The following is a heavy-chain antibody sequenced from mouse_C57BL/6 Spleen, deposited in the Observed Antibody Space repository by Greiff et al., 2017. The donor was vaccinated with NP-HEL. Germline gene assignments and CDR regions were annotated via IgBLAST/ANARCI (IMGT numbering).Heavy chain of an antibody. Sequence: VQLKESGGGLVKPGGSLKLSCAASGFTFSDYGMHWVRQAPEKGLEWVAYISSGSSTIYYADTVKGRFTISRDNAKNTLFLQMTSLRSEDTAMYYCATSGNSWFAYWGQGTLVTVSA. CDR1: GFTFSDYG. V-gene: IGHV5-17*01. D-gene: IGHD4-1*01. J-gene: IGHJ3*01. CDR3: ATSGNSWFAY. CDR2: ISSGSSTI.